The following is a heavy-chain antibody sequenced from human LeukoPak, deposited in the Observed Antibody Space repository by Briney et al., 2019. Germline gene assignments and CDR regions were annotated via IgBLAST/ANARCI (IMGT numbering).Heavy chain of an antibody. CDR3: ASVRSSGWEGAFDI. Sequence: SVKVSCKASGGTFSSYAISWVRQAPGQGLEWMGGIIPIFGTADYAQKFQGRVTITADESTSTAYMELSSLRSEDTAVYYCASVRSSGWEGAFDIWGQGTMVTVSS. J-gene: IGHJ3*02. D-gene: IGHD6-19*01. CDR1: GGTFSSYA. CDR2: IIPIFGTA. V-gene: IGHV1-69*13.